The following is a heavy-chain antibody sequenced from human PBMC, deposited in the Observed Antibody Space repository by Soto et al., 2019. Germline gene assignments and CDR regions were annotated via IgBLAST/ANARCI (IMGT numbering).Heavy chain of an antibody. V-gene: IGHV3-30*18. CDR1: GFTISSYG. CDR3: AKPEVVYAIRGPGHY. D-gene: IGHD2-8*02. J-gene: IGHJ4*02. CDR2: ISYDGSNK. Sequence: PGGSLRLSCAASGFTISSYGMHWVRQAPGKGLEWVAVISYDGSNKYYADSVKGRFTISRDNSKNTLYLQMNSLRAEDTAVYYCAKPEVVYAIRGPGHYWGQGTLVTVSS.